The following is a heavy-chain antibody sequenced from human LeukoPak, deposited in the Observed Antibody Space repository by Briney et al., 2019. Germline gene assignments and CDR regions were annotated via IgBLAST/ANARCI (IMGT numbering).Heavy chain of an antibody. Sequence: GGSLRLSCAASGFTVSSNYMSWVRQAPGKGLDWVSVIYSGDSTYYADSVKGRFTISRDNSKNTLYLQMNSLRAEDTAVYYCSKPTAYSTGWFDYWGQGTLVTVSS. V-gene: IGHV3-53*01. CDR2: IYSGDST. D-gene: IGHD6-19*01. CDR1: GFTVSSNY. CDR3: SKPTAYSTGWFDY. J-gene: IGHJ4*02.